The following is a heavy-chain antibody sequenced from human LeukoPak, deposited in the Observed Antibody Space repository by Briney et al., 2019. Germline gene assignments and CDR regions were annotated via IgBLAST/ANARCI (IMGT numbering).Heavy chain of an antibody. CDR1: GFTFSAYA. Sequence: SGGSLRLSCAASGFTFSAYAISWVRQAPGKGLEWVSAISGSGGITYYADSVKGRFTISRGNSKNTLYLQMNSLRAEDTAVYYCAKGIGSVAATDAFDIWGQGTMVTVSS. CDR2: ISGSGGIT. D-gene: IGHD6-19*01. CDR3: AKGIGSVAATDAFDI. J-gene: IGHJ3*02. V-gene: IGHV3-23*01.